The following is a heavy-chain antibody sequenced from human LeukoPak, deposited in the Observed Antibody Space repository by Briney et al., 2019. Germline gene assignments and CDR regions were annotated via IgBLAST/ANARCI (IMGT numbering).Heavy chain of an antibody. J-gene: IGHJ3*02. D-gene: IGHD3-9*01. CDR1: GGSFSGYY. V-gene: IGHV4-34*01. CDR3: ARHARVGLRYFDWLRRGAFDI. Sequence: SETLSLTCAVYGGSFSGYYWSWIRQPPGKGLEWIGEINHSGSTNYNPSLKSRVTISVDTSKNQFSLKLSSVTAADTAVYYCARHARVGLRYFDWLRRGAFDIWGQGTMVTVSS. CDR2: INHSGST.